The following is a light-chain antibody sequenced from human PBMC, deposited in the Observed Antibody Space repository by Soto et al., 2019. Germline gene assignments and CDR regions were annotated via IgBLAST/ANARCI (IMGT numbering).Light chain of an antibody. CDR3: QQTRAYPST. Sequence: IQLTQSPASLSASVGDRVTFTCRASQDIAIYLAWYQQKPGEAPNLLIHTASTLHGGVPSRFSGSGSVTDFTLTITSLQAEDFATYYCQQTRAYPSTFGGGTKVDIK. CDR2: TAS. CDR1: QDIAIY. V-gene: IGKV1-9*01. J-gene: IGKJ4*01.